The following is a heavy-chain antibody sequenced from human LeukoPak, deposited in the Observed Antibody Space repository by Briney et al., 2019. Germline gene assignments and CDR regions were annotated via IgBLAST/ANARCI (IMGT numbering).Heavy chain of an antibody. CDR2: IYYSGST. CDR3: ARQVTMVRGALYYFDY. J-gene: IGHJ4*02. V-gene: IGHV4-39*01. D-gene: IGHD3-10*01. CDR1: GGSISSSSYY. Sequence: SETLSLTCTVSGGSISSSSYYWGWIRQPPGKGLEWIGSIYYSGSTYYNPSLKSRVTISVDTSKNQFSLKLSSVTAADTAVYYCARQVTMVRGALYYFDYWGQGTLVTVSS.